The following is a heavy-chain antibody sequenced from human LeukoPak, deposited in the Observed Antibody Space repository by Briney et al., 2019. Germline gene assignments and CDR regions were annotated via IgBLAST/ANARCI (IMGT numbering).Heavy chain of an antibody. CDR1: GGSISSYY. CDR3: ARDPYYEDAFDM. J-gene: IGHJ3*02. D-gene: IGHD3-3*01. CDR2: IYYSGST. Sequence: SETLSLTCTVSGGSISSYYLSWLRQPPGKGLEWIGYIYYSGSTNYNPSLKSRVTISVDTSKNQFSLKLSSVTAADTAVYYCARDPYYEDAFDMWGQGTMVTVSS. V-gene: IGHV4-59*01.